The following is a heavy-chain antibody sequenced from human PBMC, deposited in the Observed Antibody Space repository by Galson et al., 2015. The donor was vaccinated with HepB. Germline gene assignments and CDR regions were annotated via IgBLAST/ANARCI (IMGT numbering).Heavy chain of an antibody. CDR3: ARDLVPAAMANYYYYGMDV. CDR1: GFSLSTSGMR. CDR2: IDWDDDK. V-gene: IGHV2-70*04. J-gene: IGHJ6*02. Sequence: PALVKPTQTLTLTCTFSGFSLSTSGMRVSWIRQPPGKALEWLARIDWDDDKFYRTSLKTRLTISKDTSKNQVVLTMTNMDPVDTATYYCARDLVPAAMANYYYYGMDVWGQGTTVTVSS. D-gene: IGHD2-2*01.